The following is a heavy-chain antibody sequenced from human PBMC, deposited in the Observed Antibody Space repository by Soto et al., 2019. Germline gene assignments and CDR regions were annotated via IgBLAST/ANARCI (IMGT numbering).Heavy chain of an antibody. V-gene: IGHV1-69*01. Sequence: QVQLVQSGAEVKKPGSSVKVSCKASGGTFSSYAISWVRQAPGQGLEWMGGIIPIFGTANYAQKFQGRVTITADESTSTAYMGLSSLRSEDTAVYYCASGYYDILTGYYFNSSWLDDYWGQGTLVTVSS. CDR3: ASGYYDILTGYYFNSSWLDDY. D-gene: IGHD3-9*01. CDR2: IIPIFGTA. J-gene: IGHJ4*02. CDR1: GGTFSSYA.